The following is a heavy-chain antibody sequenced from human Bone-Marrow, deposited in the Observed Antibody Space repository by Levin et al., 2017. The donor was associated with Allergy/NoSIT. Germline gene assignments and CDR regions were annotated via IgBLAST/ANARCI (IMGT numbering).Heavy chain of an antibody. Sequence: SCTVSGDSISIGDSYWSWIRQHPGKGLEWIGYIYYSGSTYYNPSLKGRVSISVDTAKNQFSLKLSSVNAADTAVYYCARERGLCSSSSCYLGRFDPWGQGTLVTVSS. V-gene: IGHV4-31*03. J-gene: IGHJ5*02. CDR1: GDSISIGDSY. D-gene: IGHD2-2*01. CDR3: ARERGLCSSSSCYLGRFDP. CDR2: IYYSGST.